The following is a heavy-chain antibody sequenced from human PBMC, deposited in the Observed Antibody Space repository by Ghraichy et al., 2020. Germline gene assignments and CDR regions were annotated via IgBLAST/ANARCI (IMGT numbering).Heavy chain of an antibody. V-gene: IGHV3-7*01. CDR3: ARDSIHPYIAAAGTYYYGMDV. Sequence: GESLNTSCAASGFTFSSYWMSWVRQAPGKGLEWVANIKQDGSEKYYVDSVKGRFTISRDNAKNSLYLQMNSLRAEDTAVYYCARDSIHPYIAAAGTYYYGMDVWGQGTTVTVSS. CDR2: IKQDGSEK. D-gene: IGHD6-13*01. J-gene: IGHJ6*02. CDR1: GFTFSSYW.